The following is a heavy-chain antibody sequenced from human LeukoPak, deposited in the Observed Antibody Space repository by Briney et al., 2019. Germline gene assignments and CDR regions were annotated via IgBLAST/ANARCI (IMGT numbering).Heavy chain of an antibody. V-gene: IGHV3-7*01. CDR1: GFTFSTYA. Sequence: GGSLRLSCAASGFTFSTYAMSWVRQAPGKGLEWVANTKQDGSEKYYVDSVKGRFTISRDNAKNSLYLQMNSLRAEDTAVYYCARDLYRIVVVPHYFDYWGQGTLVTVSS. CDR2: TKQDGSEK. J-gene: IGHJ4*02. CDR3: ARDLYRIVVVPHYFDY. D-gene: IGHD3-22*01.